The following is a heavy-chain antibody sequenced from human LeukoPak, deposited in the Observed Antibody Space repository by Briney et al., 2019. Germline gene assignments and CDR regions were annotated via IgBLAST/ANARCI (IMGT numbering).Heavy chain of an antibody. CDR2: IYWDDDK. CDR1: GGSISSGGYS. V-gene: IGHV2-5*08. Sequence: TLSLTCAVSGGSISSGGYSWSWIRQPPGKALEWLALIYWDDDKRYSPSLKSRLTITKDTSKNQVVLTMTNMDPVDTATYYCAHRLKGTVTTGWFDPWGQGTLVTVSS. D-gene: IGHD4-17*01. CDR3: AHRLKGTVTTGWFDP. J-gene: IGHJ5*02.